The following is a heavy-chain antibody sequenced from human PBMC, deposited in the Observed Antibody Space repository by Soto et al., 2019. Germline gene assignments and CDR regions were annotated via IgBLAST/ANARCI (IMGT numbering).Heavy chain of an antibody. V-gene: IGHV4-59*01. Sequence: QVQLQESGPGLVKPSETLSLTCTVSGGSIISDYWSWIRQPPGKRLEGIGYIYYSGYTNYNPSLTSRVTISVATSKNHFSLELRSVTAADTAVYYCARDSVGSGYDWGQGTLVTVSS. J-gene: IGHJ4*02. D-gene: IGHD5-12*01. CDR2: IYYSGYT. CDR1: GGSIISDY. CDR3: ARDSVGSGYD.